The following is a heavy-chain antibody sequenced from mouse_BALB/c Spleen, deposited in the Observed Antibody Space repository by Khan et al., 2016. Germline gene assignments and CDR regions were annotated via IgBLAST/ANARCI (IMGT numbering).Heavy chain of an antibody. D-gene: IGHD2-4*01. CDR2: INPSNGDT. CDR3: TRAGYDYPFAY. V-gene: IGHV1S81*02. J-gene: IGHJ3*01. Sequence: QVQLQQSGAELVKPGASVKLSCKASGYTFTSYYMYWVQQRPGQGLEWIGEINPSNGDTNLHERFKSKATLTVDKSSSTTYMQFSSLTSEDSAVYYCTRAGYDYPFAYWGQGTLVTVSA. CDR1: GYTFTSYY.